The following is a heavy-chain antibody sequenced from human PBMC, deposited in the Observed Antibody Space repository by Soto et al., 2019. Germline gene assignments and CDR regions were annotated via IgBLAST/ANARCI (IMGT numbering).Heavy chain of an antibody. Sequence: SQTLSLTCAVSGGSISSGGYSWSWIRQPPGKGLEWIGYIYHSGHTYYNPSLKSRVTISVDTSKNQFSLKLSSVTAADTAVYYCARSMPQAVTHFDYWGQGDLVTVS. CDR1: GGSISSGGYS. CDR2: IYHSGHT. V-gene: IGHV4-30-2*01. D-gene: IGHD4-17*01. J-gene: IGHJ4*02. CDR3: ARSMPQAVTHFDY.